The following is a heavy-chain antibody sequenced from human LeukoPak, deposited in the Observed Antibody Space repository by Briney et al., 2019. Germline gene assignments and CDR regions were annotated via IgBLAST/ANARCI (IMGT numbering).Heavy chain of an antibody. CDR3: ARGRWLQLRSFDY. Sequence: PSETLSLTCAVYGGSFSGYYWSWIRQPPGKGLEWIGEINHSGSTNYNPSLKSRVIISVDTSKNQFSLKLSSVTAADTAVYYCARGRWLQLRSFDYWGQGTLVTVSS. V-gene: IGHV4-34*01. D-gene: IGHD5-24*01. CDR1: GGSFSGYY. J-gene: IGHJ4*02. CDR2: INHSGST.